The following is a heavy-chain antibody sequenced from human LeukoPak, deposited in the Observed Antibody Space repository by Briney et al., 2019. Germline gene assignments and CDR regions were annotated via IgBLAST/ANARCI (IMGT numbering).Heavy chain of an antibody. CDR2: ISGSGGST. CDR1: GFTFSNYA. CDR3: AKSLNYYGSSGYSFWNY. Sequence: GGSLRLSCAASGFTFSNYAMSWVRQAPGKGLEWVSAISGSGGSTYYADSVKGRFTISRDNSKNTLYLQMNSLRAEDTAVYYCAKSLNYYGSSGYSFWNYWGQGTLVTVSS. V-gene: IGHV3-23*01. D-gene: IGHD3-22*01. J-gene: IGHJ4*02.